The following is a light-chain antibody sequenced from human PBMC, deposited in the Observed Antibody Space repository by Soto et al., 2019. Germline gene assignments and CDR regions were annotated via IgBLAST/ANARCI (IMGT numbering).Light chain of an antibody. CDR3: QQRSNCP. J-gene: IGKJ3*01. CDR1: QGVSSY. V-gene: IGKV3D-11*01. CDR2: DAS. Sequence: EIVLTQSPATLSLSPGERATLSCRASQGVSSYLAWYQQKPGQAPRLLIYDASNRATGIPARFSGSGPGTDFTLTISSLETEDFAVYYCQQRSNCPFGPGTKVDIK.